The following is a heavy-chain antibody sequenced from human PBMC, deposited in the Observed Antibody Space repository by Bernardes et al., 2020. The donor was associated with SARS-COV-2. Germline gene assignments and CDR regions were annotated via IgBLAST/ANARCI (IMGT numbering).Heavy chain of an antibody. V-gene: IGHV1-69*13. Sequence: SVKVSCKASGGTFSSYAISWVRQAPGQGLEWMGGIIPIFGTANYAQKFQGRVTITADESTSTAYMELSSLRSEDTAVYYCARERYYDFWSGYSDWGQGTLVTVSS. CDR3: ARERYYDFWSGYSD. CDR1: GGTFSSYA. D-gene: IGHD3-3*01. CDR2: IIPIFGTA. J-gene: IGHJ4*02.